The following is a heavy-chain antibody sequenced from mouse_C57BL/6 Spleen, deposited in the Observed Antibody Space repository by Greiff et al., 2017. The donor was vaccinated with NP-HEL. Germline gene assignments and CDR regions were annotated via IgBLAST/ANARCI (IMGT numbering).Heavy chain of an antibody. CDR2: ISSGGSYT. J-gene: IGHJ1*03. D-gene: IGHD4-1*01. CDR3: ARPSLNWDWYFDV. V-gene: IGHV5-6*03. Sequence: EVMLVESGGGLVKPGGSLKLSCAASGFTFSSYGMSWVRQTPDKRLEWLATISSGGSYTYSPDSVNGRFTIARDNAKNTLYLQMSSLKSEDTAMYYCARPSLNWDWYFDVWGTGTTVTVSS. CDR1: GFTFSSYG.